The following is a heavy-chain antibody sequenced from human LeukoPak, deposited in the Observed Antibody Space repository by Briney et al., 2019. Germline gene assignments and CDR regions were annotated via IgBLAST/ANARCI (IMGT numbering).Heavy chain of an antibody. V-gene: IGHV4-34*01. D-gene: IGHD4-17*01. CDR1: GVSFNDYY. Sequence: PSATLSLTFAVSGVSFNDYYWSGVRQPPGKGLEWIGEINHSGYTNDSPSLKSRVTLSIDTSRKQFSLNLRSVTVADTGIYYCTRMTTGHDYWGQGTLVTVSS. CDR3: TRMTTGHDY. J-gene: IGHJ4*02. CDR2: INHSGYT.